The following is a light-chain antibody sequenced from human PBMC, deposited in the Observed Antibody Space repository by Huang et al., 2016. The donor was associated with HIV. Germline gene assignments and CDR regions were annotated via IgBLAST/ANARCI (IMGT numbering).Light chain of an antibody. V-gene: IGKV3-15*01. CDR3: QQNKTSPRT. Sequence: ENLMTHSPSTLSVSPGESATLSCRASQRVFKNLAWYQQKPGQAPKLLSYGSSTRAPGIPARFSGSGSGTDFTVTISNLQSEDFAVYYCQQNKTSPRTFGQGTKVEV. CDR2: GSS. CDR1: QRVFKN. J-gene: IGKJ1*01.